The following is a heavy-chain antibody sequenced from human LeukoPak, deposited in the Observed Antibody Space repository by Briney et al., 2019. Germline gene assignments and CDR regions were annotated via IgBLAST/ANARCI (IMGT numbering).Heavy chain of an antibody. D-gene: IGHD5-12*01. Sequence: GGSLRLSCAASGFTFSSYGMHWVRQAPGKGLEWVGRIKSKRDGETTDYAAPVKGRFTISRDDSKNTLCLQMNSLKTEDTAVYSCATDDTGHDWGHWGQGTPVTVSS. CDR1: GFTFSSYG. CDR2: IKSKRDGETT. CDR3: ATDDTGHDWGH. J-gene: IGHJ4*02. V-gene: IGHV3-15*01.